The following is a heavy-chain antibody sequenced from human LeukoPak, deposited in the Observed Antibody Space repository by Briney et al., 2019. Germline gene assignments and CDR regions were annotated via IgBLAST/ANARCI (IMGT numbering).Heavy chain of an antibody. V-gene: IGHV3-53*01. CDR1: GFTVSSNY. Sequence: GGSLRLSCAASGFTVSSNYMSWVRQAPGKGLEWVSVIYSGGSTYYADSVKGRFTISRDNAKNSLYLQMYSLRAEDTAVYYCARWGHIEGYFDYWGQGTLVTVSS. D-gene: IGHD2-21*01. CDR3: ARWGHIEGYFDY. J-gene: IGHJ4*02. CDR2: IYSGGST.